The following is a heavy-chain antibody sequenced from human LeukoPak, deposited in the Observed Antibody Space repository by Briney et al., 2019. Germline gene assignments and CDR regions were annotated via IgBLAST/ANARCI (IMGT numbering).Heavy chain of an antibody. V-gene: IGHV4-59*01. D-gene: IGHD6-13*01. Sequence: SETLSLTCTVSGGSISSYYWSWVRQPPGKGLEWIGYICFSGSTNYNPSLKSRVTISVDTSKNQFSLKLSSVTAADTAVYYCAREWQQLVIDYWGQGTLVTVSS. CDR3: AREWQQLVIDY. CDR1: GGSISSYY. CDR2: ICFSGST. J-gene: IGHJ4*02.